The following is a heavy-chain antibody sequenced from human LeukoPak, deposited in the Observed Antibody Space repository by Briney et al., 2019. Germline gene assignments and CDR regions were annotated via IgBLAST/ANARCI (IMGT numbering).Heavy chain of an antibody. CDR3: ARDVHGSGTWDWFDP. CDR2: ISTSGST. J-gene: IGHJ5*02. V-gene: IGHV4-4*07. Sequence: SETLSLTCTVSGGSISNYYWSWIRQPAGKGLEWIGRISTSGSTNYNPSLKRRVTMSVDTSKNQFSLKLSSVNAADTAVYYCARDVHGSGTWDWFDPWGQGTLVTVSS. CDR1: GGSISNYY. D-gene: IGHD3-10*01.